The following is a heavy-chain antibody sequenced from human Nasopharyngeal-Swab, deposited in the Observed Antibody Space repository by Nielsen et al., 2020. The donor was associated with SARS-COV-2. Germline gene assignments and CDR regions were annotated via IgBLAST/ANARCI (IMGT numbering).Heavy chain of an antibody. V-gene: IGHV3-23*01. D-gene: IGHD3-3*01. J-gene: IGHJ6*02. Sequence: WIRQPPGKGLEWVSAISGGGGETYYADSVKGRFTISRDNSKRTLYLQMNSLRAEDTAVYYCAKEESSYDFWSGYVTNYYYIGMDVWGQGTTVTVSS. CDR3: AKEESSYDFWSGYVTNYYYIGMDV. CDR2: ISGGGGET.